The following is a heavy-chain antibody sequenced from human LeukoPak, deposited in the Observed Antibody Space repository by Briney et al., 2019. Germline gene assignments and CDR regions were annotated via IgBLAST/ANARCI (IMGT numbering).Heavy chain of an antibody. CDR3: ARLVGRIRLSAFDI. CDR2: IYYSGGT. J-gene: IGHJ3*02. Sequence: SETLSLTCTVSGGSISSSSYYWGWIRQPPGKGLEWIGSIYYSGGTYYNPSLKSRVTISVDTSKNQFSLKLSSVTAADTAVYYCARLVGRIRLSAFDIWGQGTMVTVSS. CDR1: GGSISSSSYY. D-gene: IGHD2-21*01. V-gene: IGHV4-39*01.